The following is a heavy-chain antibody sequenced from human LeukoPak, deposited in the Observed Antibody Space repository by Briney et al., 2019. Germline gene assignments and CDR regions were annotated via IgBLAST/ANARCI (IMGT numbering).Heavy chain of an antibody. CDR1: GGSISSYY. J-gene: IGHJ4*02. D-gene: IGHD5-18*01. Sequence: SETLSLTCTVSGGSISSYYWSWIRQPPGKGLEWIGYIYYSRSTNYNPSLKSRVTISVDTSKNQFSLKLSSVTAADTAVYYCARQYSYGYYFDYWGQGTLVTVSS. V-gene: IGHV4-59*01. CDR3: ARQYSYGYYFDY. CDR2: IYYSRST.